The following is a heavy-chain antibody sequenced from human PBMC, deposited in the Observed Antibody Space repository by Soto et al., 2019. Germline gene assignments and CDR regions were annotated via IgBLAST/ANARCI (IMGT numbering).Heavy chain of an antibody. CDR2: ISASNGNT. CDR3: ARGRIIVAGGFDP. Sequence: ASVKVSCKASGYTFTSYGISWVRQAPGQGLEWMGWISASNGNTNNAEKFQGRVTMTTNTSTSTAYMELSSLSFEDTAVYYCARGRIIVAGGFDPWGQGTLVTVSS. J-gene: IGHJ5*02. CDR1: GYTFTSYG. D-gene: IGHD6-19*01. V-gene: IGHV1-18*01.